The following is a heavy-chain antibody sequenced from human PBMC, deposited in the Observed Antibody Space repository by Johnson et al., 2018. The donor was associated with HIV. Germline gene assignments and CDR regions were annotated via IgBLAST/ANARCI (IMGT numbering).Heavy chain of an antibody. CDR1: GFTVSSNY. Sequence: EVLLLESGGGLVQSGGSLRLSCAASGFTVSSNYMSWVRQAPGKGLEWVSVIYSGGSTYYADPVKGRFTISRDNSKNTLYLQMNNLRAEDKAIYYRARDQGARVSYFLFGVRYPFDIWGLGTMVTVSS. V-gene: IGHV3-66*01. CDR2: IYSGGST. D-gene: IGHD2/OR15-2a*01. CDR3: ARDQGARVSYFLFGVRYPFDI. J-gene: IGHJ3*02.